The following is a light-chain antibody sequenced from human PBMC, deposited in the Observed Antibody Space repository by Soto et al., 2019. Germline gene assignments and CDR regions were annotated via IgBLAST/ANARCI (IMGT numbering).Light chain of an antibody. J-gene: IGLJ2*01. V-gene: IGLV3-21*04. Sequence: SYELTQPPSVSVAPGKTARITCVGNNIGSYSVHWYQQKPGQAPILLIYYLSDRPSGIPERFSGSNSGNTATLTISRVEAGDEADYYCQVWDSSSVLFGGGTKLTVL. CDR3: QVWDSSSVL. CDR1: NIGSYS. CDR2: YLS.